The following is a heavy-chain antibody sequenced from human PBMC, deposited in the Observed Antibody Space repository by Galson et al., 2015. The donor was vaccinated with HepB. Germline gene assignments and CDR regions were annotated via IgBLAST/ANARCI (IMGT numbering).Heavy chain of an antibody. CDR1: GGSVRQYF. Sequence: SETLSLTCSVSGGSVRQYFWSWIRQPPGKGPEWIGYMYSGGSAKYNPSLKSRVTISLDTSKNQFSLKMNFVAAADTAVYYCARHFVPWYYDTSGSPLGDPYYGVDVWGQGTTVTVSS. V-gene: IGHV4-59*08. CDR3: ARHFVPWYYDTSGSPLGDPYYGVDV. D-gene: IGHD3-22*01. CDR2: MYSGGSA. J-gene: IGHJ6*02.